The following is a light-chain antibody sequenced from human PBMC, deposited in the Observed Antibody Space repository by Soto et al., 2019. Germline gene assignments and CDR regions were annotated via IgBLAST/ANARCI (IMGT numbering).Light chain of an antibody. CDR2: WAS. Sequence: DIVMTQSPDALAVSLGERATINCKSSQSVGYTSHTKNYLAWYQQRPGQPPKLLIYWASTRESGVPDRFSGSGSGTDVTLTITSLQAEDVAVYYCQQYESTPPTLGQGTKLEIK. V-gene: IGKV4-1*01. CDR1: QSVGYTSHTKNY. CDR3: QQYESTPPT. J-gene: IGKJ2*01.